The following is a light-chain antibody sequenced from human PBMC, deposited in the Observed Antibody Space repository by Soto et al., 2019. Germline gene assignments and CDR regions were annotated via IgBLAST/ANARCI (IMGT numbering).Light chain of an antibody. V-gene: IGKV3D-15*01. CDR2: DTS. CDR1: QSVSIH. Sequence: ETVMTQSPGTLSVSQGERATLSCRASQSVSIHLVWYQQKPGQAPRLLIYDTSTRATGIPARFSGSGSGTEFTLTISSLHSEDFAVDYCQQYSNWPPITFCQGTRLDIK. J-gene: IGKJ5*01. CDR3: QQYSNWPPIT.